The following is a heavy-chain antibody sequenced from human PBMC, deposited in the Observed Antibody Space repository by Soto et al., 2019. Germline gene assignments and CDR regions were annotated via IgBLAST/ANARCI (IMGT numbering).Heavy chain of an antibody. CDR1: GLAFSSYS. Sequence: GLSLRLSCAASGLAFSSYSMSWVRQAPGKGLEWVSGFRSGGDDDTTYYADSVRGRFTISRDNSKNTLFLQMNSLRAEDTAIYYCAKKVNSGSGSQFFNYWGQGTLVTVSS. CDR3: AKKVNSGSGSQFFNY. D-gene: IGHD3-10*01. CDR2: FRSGGDDDTT. J-gene: IGHJ4*02. V-gene: IGHV3-23*01.